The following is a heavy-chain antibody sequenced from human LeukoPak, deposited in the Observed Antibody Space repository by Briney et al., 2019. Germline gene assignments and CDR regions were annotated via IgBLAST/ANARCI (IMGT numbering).Heavy chain of an antibody. CDR1: GYTFTSYG. CDR3: ALEAAYDAFDI. Sequence: ASVKVSCKASGYTFTSYGISWVRQAPGQELEWMGWISAYNGNTNYAQKLQGRVTMTTDTSTSTAYMELRGLRSDDTAVYYCALEAAYDAFDIWGQGTMVTVSS. D-gene: IGHD6-13*01. J-gene: IGHJ3*02. V-gene: IGHV1-18*01. CDR2: ISAYNGNT.